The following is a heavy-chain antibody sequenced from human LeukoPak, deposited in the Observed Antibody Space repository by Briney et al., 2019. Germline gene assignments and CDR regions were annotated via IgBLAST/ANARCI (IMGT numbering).Heavy chain of an antibody. CDR2: ISKNGRNT. Sequence: GGSLRLSCAASGFTFSHYSMNWVRQAPGKGLEFVSAISKNGRNTYYGNSMKGRFTISRDISKNTLYLQMGSLRPEDMAVYYCARVDSGSACASWGQGILVTVSS. CDR1: GFTFSHYS. D-gene: IGHD6-19*01. V-gene: IGHV3-64*01. J-gene: IGHJ1*01. CDR3: ARVDSGSACAS.